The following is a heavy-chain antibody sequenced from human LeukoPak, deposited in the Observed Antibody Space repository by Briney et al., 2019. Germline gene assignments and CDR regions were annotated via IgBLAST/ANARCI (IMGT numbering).Heavy chain of an antibody. J-gene: IGHJ4*02. CDR1: GFTFSACS. V-gene: IGHV3-7*01. D-gene: IGHD2-15*01. CDR2: IKKDGSEK. CDR3: ARGFQSGGSPV. Sequence: GGSLRLSCAPSGFTFSACSLSWVRQAPGKGLEWVAKIKKDGSEKDYVDSVKGRFTISRDNDKGSLYLQLNSLRVEDTAIYYCARGFQSGGSPVWGQGTLVTVSS.